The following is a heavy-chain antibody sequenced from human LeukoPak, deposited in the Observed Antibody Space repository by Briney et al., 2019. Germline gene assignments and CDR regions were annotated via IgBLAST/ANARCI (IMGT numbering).Heavy chain of an antibody. Sequence: PGGSLRLSCAASGFTFSDYYMSWIRQAPGKGLEWVSYISSSGSTIYYADSVKGRFTISRDNAKNSLYLQMNSLRAEDTAVYYCARDPGPHDEYSYVDYWGQGTLVTVSS. J-gene: IGHJ4*02. CDR3: ARDPGPHDEYSYVDY. CDR2: ISSSGSTI. CDR1: GFTFSDYY. V-gene: IGHV3-11*01. D-gene: IGHD5-18*01.